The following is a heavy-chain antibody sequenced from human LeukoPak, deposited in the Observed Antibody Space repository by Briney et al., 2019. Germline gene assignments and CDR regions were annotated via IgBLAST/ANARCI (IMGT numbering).Heavy chain of an antibody. CDR1: GFSFNNYW. Sequence: PGGSLRLSCAASGFSFNNYWMHWVRQVPGKGLIWVSRIESDGITTTYADSVKGRFTISRDNAKNTLYLEMNSLTAADTAVYYCARSDWHTSGGGAFDIWGQGTMVTVSS. J-gene: IGHJ3*02. CDR3: ARSDWHTSGGGAFDI. D-gene: IGHD6-19*01. CDR2: IESDGITT. V-gene: IGHV3-74*01.